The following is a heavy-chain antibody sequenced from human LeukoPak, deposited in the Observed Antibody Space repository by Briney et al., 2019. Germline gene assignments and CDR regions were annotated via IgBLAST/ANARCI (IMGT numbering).Heavy chain of an antibody. V-gene: IGHV3-30*14. CDR1: GFTFSSYA. CDR3: ARGPSGYHNT. CDR2: ISYDRSNK. D-gene: IGHD5-12*01. J-gene: IGHJ4*02. Sequence: GGSLRLSCAVSGFTFSSYAMHWVRQAPGKGLEWVAVISYDRSNKYYADSVKGRFTISRDNSKNTLYLQMNSLRAEDTAVYYCARGPSGYHNTGGQGTLVTVSS.